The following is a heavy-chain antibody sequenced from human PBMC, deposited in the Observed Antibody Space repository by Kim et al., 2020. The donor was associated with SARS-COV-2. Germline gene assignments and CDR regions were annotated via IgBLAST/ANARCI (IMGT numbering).Heavy chain of an antibody. CDR3: ARGGEMAPIDY. CDR1: GGSFSGYY. J-gene: IGHJ4*02. Sequence: SETLSLTCAVYGGSFSGYYWSWIRQPPGKGLEWIGEINHSGSTNYNPSLKSRVTISVDTSKNQFSLKLSSVTAADTAVYYCARGGEMAPIDYGGQGTLVTVSS. CDR2: INHSGST. V-gene: IGHV4-34*01.